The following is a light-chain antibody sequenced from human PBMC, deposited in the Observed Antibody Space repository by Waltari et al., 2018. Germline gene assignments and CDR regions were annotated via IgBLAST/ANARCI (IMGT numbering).Light chain of an antibody. J-gene: IGLJ3*02. CDR1: TSDLGGYNY. V-gene: IGLV2-14*03. CDR2: DVT. Sequence: QSALTQSASVSGSLGQSITMSCPGPTSDLGGYNYVSWYQQHPGKAPKLILYDVTSRPPGVSNRFSGSKSGNTASLTISGLQAEDEADYYCCSFTSSSTWVFGGGTKLTVL. CDR3: CSFTSSSTWV.